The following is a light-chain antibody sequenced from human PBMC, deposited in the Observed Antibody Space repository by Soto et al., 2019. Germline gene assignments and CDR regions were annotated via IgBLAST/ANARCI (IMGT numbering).Light chain of an antibody. CDR1: QSFRGL. CDR2: DAY. V-gene: IGKV3-11*01. J-gene: IGKJ5*01. Sequence: EVVLTQSPVTLSLSPGERATLSCRASQSFRGLLAWYQQKPGQAPRLLIYDAYNRATGIPPRFSGSGSGTDFTLTISSLEPEDSAFYYGQQRHMWPITFGQGTRLEIK. CDR3: QQRHMWPIT.